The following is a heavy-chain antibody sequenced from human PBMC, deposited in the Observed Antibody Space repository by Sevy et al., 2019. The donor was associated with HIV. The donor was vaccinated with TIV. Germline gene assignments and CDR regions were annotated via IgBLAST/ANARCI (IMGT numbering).Heavy chain of an antibody. CDR3: ARRGSSSSWSHFDY. J-gene: IGHJ4*02. V-gene: IGHV3-7*01. Sequence: GGSLRLSCAASGFIFSGYWMSWVRQAPAKGLEWVANMNQHGSEKYYVDSVKGRFTISRDDAKNSVYLQMNSLRAEDTAVYYCARRGSSSSWSHFDYWGQGTLVTVSS. CDR1: GFIFSGYW. CDR2: MNQHGSEK. D-gene: IGHD6-13*01.